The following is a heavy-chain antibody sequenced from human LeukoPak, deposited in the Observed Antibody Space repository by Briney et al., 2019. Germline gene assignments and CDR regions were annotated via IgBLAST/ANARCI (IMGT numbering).Heavy chain of an antibody. CDR3: AAGVGLRYGMDV. D-gene: IGHD4-17*01. Sequence: SPSETLSLTCTVSGGSISSYYWSWIRQPPGKGLEWIGYIYYSGSTNYNPSLKSRVTISVDTSKNQFSLKLSSVTAADTAVYYCAAGVGLRYGMDVWGQGTTVTVSS. CDR2: IYYSGST. V-gene: IGHV4-59*08. CDR1: GGSISSYY. J-gene: IGHJ6*02.